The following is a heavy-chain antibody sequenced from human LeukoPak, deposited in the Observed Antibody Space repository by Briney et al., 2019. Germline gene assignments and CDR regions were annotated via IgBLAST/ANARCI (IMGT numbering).Heavy chain of an antibody. CDR2: IIPIFGTA. D-gene: IGHD3-3*01. CDR3: AGGRDFWSGYPPPSGYYMDV. J-gene: IGHJ6*03. V-gene: IGHV1-69*05. CDR1: GGTFSSYA. Sequence: ASVKVSCKASGGTFSSYAISWVRQAPGQGLEWMGGIIPIFGTANYAQKFQGRVTITTDESTSTAYMELSSLRSEDTAVYYCAGGRDFWSGYPPPSGYYMDVWGKGTTVTVSS.